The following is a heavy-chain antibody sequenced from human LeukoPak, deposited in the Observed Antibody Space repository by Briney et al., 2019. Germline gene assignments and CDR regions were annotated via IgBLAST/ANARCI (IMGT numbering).Heavy chain of an antibody. V-gene: IGHV1-2*02. D-gene: IGHD2-2*01. CDR1: GYTFTGYY. CDR3: ARVRYCSSTSCPNWFDP. CDR2: INPNSGGT. J-gene: IGHJ5*02. Sequence: ASVKVSCKASGYTFTGYYMHWVRQAPGQGLEWMGWINPNSGGTNYAQKFQGRVTMTRDTSISTAYMELSRLRSDDTAVYYCARVRYCSSTSCPNWFDPWGQGTLVTVSS.